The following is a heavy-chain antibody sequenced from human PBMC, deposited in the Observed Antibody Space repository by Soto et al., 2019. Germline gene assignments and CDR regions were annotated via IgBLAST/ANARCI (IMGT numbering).Heavy chain of an antibody. D-gene: IGHD2-15*01. Sequence: VASVKVSCKASGGTFSSYAISWVRQAPGQGLEWMGGIIPIFGTANYAQKFQGRVTITADESTSTAYMELSSLRSEDTAVYYCAREGPYCSGGSCYSFAYNYFDYWGQGTLVTVSS. CDR2: IIPIFGTA. CDR1: GGTFSSYA. CDR3: AREGPYCSGGSCYSFAYNYFDY. V-gene: IGHV1-69*13. J-gene: IGHJ4*02.